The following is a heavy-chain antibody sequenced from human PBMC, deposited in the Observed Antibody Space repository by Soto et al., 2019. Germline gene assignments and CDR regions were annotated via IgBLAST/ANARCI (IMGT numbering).Heavy chain of an antibody. CDR2: IIPILGIA. CDR3: ARAYYGDRDMDV. Sequence: QVQLVQSGAEVKKPGSSVKVSCKASGGTFSSYTISWVRQAPGQGLEWMGRIIPILGIANYAQKFQGRVTITADKSTSTAYMELSSLRSEDTAVYYCARAYYGDRDMDVWGQGTTVTVSS. J-gene: IGHJ6*02. CDR1: GGTFSSYT. V-gene: IGHV1-69*02. D-gene: IGHD4-17*01.